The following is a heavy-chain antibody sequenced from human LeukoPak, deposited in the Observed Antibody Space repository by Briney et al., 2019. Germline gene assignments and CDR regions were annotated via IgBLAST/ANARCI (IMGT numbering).Heavy chain of an antibody. CDR1: GYTFTGYD. J-gene: IGHJ6*02. Sequence: ASVRVSCKASGYTFTGYDMHWVRQAPGQGLEWMGWINPNSGGTKYAQKFRGRVTMTRDTSISPAYMELSRLRSDDTAVYYCARDGGYRSGGSCYPVGMDVWGQGTTVTVYS. CDR2: INPNSGGT. D-gene: IGHD2-15*01. V-gene: IGHV1-2*02. CDR3: ARDGGYRSGGSCYPVGMDV.